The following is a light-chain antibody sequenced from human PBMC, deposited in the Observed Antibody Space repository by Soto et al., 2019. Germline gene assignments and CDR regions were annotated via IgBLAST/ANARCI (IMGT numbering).Light chain of an antibody. Sequence: QSALTQPASVSGSPGQSITISCTGTSSDVGSYNLVSWYQQHPGKAPKLMIYEVSKRPSGVSKRFAGSKSGNTASLTSSGLQAEDEADYYCCSYEGSSTLVFGGGTKLTVL. J-gene: IGLJ3*02. V-gene: IGLV2-23*02. CDR3: CSYEGSSTLV. CDR2: EVS. CDR1: SSDVGSYNL.